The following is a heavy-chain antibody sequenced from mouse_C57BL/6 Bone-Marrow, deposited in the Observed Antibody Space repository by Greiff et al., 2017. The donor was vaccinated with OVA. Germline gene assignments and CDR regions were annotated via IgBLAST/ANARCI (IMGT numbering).Heavy chain of an antibody. D-gene: IGHD2-12*01. CDR1: EYEFPSHD. CDR2: INSDGGST. CDR3: ARHPYSSFDY. Sequence: EVKLVESGGGLVQPGESLKLSCESYEYEFPSHDMSWVRKTPEKRLELVAAINSDGGSTYYPDTMEIRFIITRDNTKKTLYLQMSRLRAEDTALYYGARHPYSSFDYWGQGTTLTVSA. J-gene: IGHJ2*01. V-gene: IGHV5-2*03.